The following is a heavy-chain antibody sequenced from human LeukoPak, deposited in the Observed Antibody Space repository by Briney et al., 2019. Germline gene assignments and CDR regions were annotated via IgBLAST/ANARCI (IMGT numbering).Heavy chain of an antibody. Sequence: GGSLRLSCAASEFTFRNYWMTWVRQTPGEGREWVANINRDGSEKYYVDSVKGRFTISRDNARDSLYLQMNTLRAEDTAVYYCARAQGAFDYWGQGTVVTVSS. CDR1: EFTFRNYW. J-gene: IGHJ4*02. CDR2: INRDGSEK. D-gene: IGHD3-16*01. V-gene: IGHV3-7*01. CDR3: ARAQGAFDY.